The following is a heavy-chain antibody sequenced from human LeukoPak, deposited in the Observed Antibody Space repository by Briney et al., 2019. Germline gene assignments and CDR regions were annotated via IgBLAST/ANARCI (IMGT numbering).Heavy chain of an antibody. J-gene: IGHJ4*02. V-gene: IGHV1-46*01. CDR3: VGSSGWPAY. CDR2: INPSGGSR. CDR1: GYTFTIYY. Sequence: ASVNVSCKASGYTFTIYYMHWEPQPPVQGVEWMGIINPSGGSRSYAQKFKGRVTMTRDTSTSTVYMELSSLRADDTAVYYCVGSSGWPAYWGQGSLVTVSS. D-gene: IGHD6-19*01.